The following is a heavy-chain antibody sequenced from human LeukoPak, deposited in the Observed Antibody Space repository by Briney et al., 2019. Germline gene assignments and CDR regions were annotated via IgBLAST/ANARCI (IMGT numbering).Heavy chain of an antibody. CDR1: GYTFTGYY. J-gene: IGHJ5*02. D-gene: IGHD3-10*01. Sequence: ASVKVSFMATGYTFTGYYRHWVRQAPGQGLEWMGRINPNSGGTNYAQKFQGRVTMTKDTSISTGYMELSRLRSDDTAVYYCARASLGCNWSELWRQGTLVTVSS. CDR3: ARASLGCNWSEL. CDR2: INPNSGGT. V-gene: IGHV1-2*06.